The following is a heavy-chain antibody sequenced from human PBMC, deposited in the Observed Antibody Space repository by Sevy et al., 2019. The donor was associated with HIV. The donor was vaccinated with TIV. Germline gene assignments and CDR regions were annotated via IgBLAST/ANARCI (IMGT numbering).Heavy chain of an antibody. CDR3: ARDDGNYYFHY. V-gene: IGHV3-66*01. Sequence: GGSLRLSCAASGFTVSSNYMSWVRQAPGKGLEWVSVIYSGGSTYYADPVKGRFTISRDNAKNSLYLQVNSLRAEDTAVYFCARDDGNYYFHYWGQGTLVTVSS. CDR2: IYSGGST. CDR1: GFTVSSNY. D-gene: IGHD1-7*01. J-gene: IGHJ4*02.